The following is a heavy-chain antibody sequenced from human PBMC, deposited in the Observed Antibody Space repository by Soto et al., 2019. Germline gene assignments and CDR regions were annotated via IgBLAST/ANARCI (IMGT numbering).Heavy chain of an antibody. Sequence: QVQLVQSGAEVKKPGSSVKVSCKASGGTFSSYAISWVRQAPGQGLEWMGGIIPIFGTAKNAQKFQGRVTITAEESTSTAYMEVSSLRSEDTAVYYCAGVGEMITFGGVPFDYWGQGTLVTVSS. CDR1: GGTFSSYA. J-gene: IGHJ4*02. D-gene: IGHD3-16*01. V-gene: IGHV1-69*12. CDR2: IIPIFGTA. CDR3: AGVGEMITFGGVPFDY.